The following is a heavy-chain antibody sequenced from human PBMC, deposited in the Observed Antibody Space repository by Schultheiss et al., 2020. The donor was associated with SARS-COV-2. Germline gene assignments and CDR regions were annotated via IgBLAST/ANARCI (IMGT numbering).Heavy chain of an antibody. V-gene: IGHV3-23*01. Sequence: GGSLRLSCAASGFTFSSYAMSWVRQAPGKGLEWVPAISGSGGSTYYADSVKGRFTISRDNSKNTLYLQMNSLRAEDTAVYYCARDRCSGGSCYSGDFDDAFDIWGQGTMVTVSS. CDR1: GFTFSSYA. CDR2: ISGSGGST. D-gene: IGHD2-15*01. J-gene: IGHJ3*02. CDR3: ARDRCSGGSCYSGDFDDAFDI.